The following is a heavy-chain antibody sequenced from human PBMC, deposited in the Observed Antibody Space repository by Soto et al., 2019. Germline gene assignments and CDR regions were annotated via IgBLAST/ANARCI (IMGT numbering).Heavy chain of an antibody. D-gene: IGHD6-13*01. CDR3: AKDVYSSSWYGAWMATYAYYYYGMDV. J-gene: IGHJ6*02. Sequence: VGSLRLSCAASGFTFSSYGMHWVRQAPGKGLEWVAVISYDGSNKYYADSVKGRFTISRDNSKNTLYLQMNSLRAEDTAVYYCAKDVYSSSWYGAWMATYAYYYYGMDVWGQGTTVTVS. V-gene: IGHV3-30*18. CDR1: GFTFSSYG. CDR2: ISYDGSNK.